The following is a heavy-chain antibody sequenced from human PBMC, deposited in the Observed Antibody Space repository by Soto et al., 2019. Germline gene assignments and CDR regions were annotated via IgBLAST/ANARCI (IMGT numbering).Heavy chain of an antibody. CDR2: IYYSGST. CDR1: GGSVSSYY. Sequence: PSETLSLTCTVSGGSVSSYYWTWIRQPPGKGLEWIGYIYYSGSTNYSPSLKSRVTISVDTSKNQFSLKLSSVTAADTAIYYFARAIEGYYDLSGLFGYWGQRTLVT. V-gene: IGHV4-59*02. CDR3: ARAIEGYYDLSGLFGY. D-gene: IGHD3-22*01. J-gene: IGHJ4*02.